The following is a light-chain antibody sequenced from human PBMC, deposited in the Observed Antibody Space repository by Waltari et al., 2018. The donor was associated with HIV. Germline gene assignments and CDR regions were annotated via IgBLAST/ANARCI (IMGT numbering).Light chain of an antibody. CDR1: QSISSTY. V-gene: IGKV3-20*01. J-gene: IGKJ1*01. Sequence: EIVLTQSPGTLSLSPGERAALSCRASQSISSTYLAWYQQKPGQAPRLLIYASSTRATGIPDRFTGSGSGTDFTLTISRLEPEDFAVYYCQQYGRSPWTFGQGTRVDIK. CDR3: QQYGRSPWT. CDR2: ASS.